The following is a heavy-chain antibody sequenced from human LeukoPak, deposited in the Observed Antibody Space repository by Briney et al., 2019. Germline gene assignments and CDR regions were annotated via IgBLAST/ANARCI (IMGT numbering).Heavy chain of an antibody. CDR1: GFTFSSYG. J-gene: IGHJ4*02. V-gene: IGHV3-30*02. CDR3: AKDGIAASGWYADY. D-gene: IGHD6-19*01. CDR2: IRYDGSNQ. Sequence: GESLRLSCAASGFTFSSYGMHWVRQAPGKGLEWVAFIRYDGSNQYYADSVKGRFTISRDNSKNTLYLQMNSLRAEDTAVYYCAKDGIAASGWYADYWGQGTLVTVSS.